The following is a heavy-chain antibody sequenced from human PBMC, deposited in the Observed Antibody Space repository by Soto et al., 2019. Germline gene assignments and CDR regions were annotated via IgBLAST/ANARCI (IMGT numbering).Heavy chain of an antibody. CDR2: IYYSGST. Sequence: QVELQESGPGLVKPSQTLSLTCTVSGGSISSGGYYWSWIRQHPGKGLEWIGYIYYSGSTYYNPSLKSRVTISVDTSKNQFSLKLSSVTAADTAVYYCGAPGSGSSGWYMAFDIWGQGTMVTVSS. D-gene: IGHD6-19*01. CDR1: GGSISSGGYY. V-gene: IGHV4-31*03. CDR3: GAPGSGSSGWYMAFDI. J-gene: IGHJ3*02.